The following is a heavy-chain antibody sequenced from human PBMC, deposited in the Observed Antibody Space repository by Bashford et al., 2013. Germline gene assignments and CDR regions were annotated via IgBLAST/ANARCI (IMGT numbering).Heavy chain of an antibody. CDR2: INLTLTWCX. Sequence: SVKVSCKXLGYTFQRLLFTTGCDRXLDKDLEWMGWINLTLTWCXKYAEMFQGRVTMTRDTSISTAYMELSSLRSDDTAVYFCARDGPVVGVWNAFDVWGQGTVVTVSS. D-gene: IGHD1-26*01. CDR3: ARDGPVVGVWNAFDV. CDR1: GYTFQRLL. V-gene: IGHV1-2*02. J-gene: IGHJ3*01.